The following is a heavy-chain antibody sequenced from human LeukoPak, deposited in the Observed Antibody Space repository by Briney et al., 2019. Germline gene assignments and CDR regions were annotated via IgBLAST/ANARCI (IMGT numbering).Heavy chain of an antibody. CDR2: ISPNSGGT. V-gene: IGHV1-2*02. J-gene: IGHJ3*02. Sequence: ASVKLSCKTSGYTFTDYYMHWVRQAPGQGLEWMGWISPNSGGTNYAQKFQGRVTMTRDTSISTAYLELSSPTSDDTAVYYCARDGVYSRDFDAFDIWGQGTMVTVSS. D-gene: IGHD6-13*01. CDR1: GYTFTDYY. CDR3: ARDGVYSRDFDAFDI.